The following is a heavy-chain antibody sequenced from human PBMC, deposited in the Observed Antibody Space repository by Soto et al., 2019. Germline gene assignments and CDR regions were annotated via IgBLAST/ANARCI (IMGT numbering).Heavy chain of an antibody. CDR3: ARRITIFGVRSFDP. J-gene: IGHJ5*02. D-gene: IGHD3-3*01. Sequence: SETLSLTCTVSGGSISSSSYYWGWIRQPPGKGLEWIGSIYYSGSTYYNPSLKSRVTISVDTSKNQFSLKLSSVTAADTAVYYCARRITIFGVRSFDPWGQGTLVTVSS. V-gene: IGHV4-39*01. CDR1: GGSISSSSYY. CDR2: IYYSGST.